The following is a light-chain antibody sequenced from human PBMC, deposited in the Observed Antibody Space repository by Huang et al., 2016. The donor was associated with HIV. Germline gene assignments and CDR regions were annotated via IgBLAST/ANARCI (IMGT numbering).Light chain of an antibody. CDR1: QSVSSY. CDR3: QERSNWPPLT. V-gene: IGKV3-11*01. CDR2: DAS. Sequence: ETVLTQFPATLSLSPGARATLSCRASQSVSSYLAWYQQKPGQAPRLLIFDASVRATGIPARFSGSESGTDFTLTISSLEREDFAVYYCQERSNWPPLTFGGGTKVEIK. J-gene: IGKJ4*01.